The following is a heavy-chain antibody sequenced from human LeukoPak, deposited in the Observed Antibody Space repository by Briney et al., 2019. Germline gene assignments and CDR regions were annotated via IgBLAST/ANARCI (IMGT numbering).Heavy chain of an antibody. D-gene: IGHD6-25*01. J-gene: IGHJ4*02. CDR1: GGSISSSSYY. V-gene: IGHV4-39*01. CDR3: ATTSADEKGPLDY. Sequence: SETLSLTCTVSGGSISSSSYYWGWIRQPPGKGLEWIGSIYYSGSTYYNPSLKSRVTISVDTSKNQFSLKLSSVTAADTAVYYCATTSADEKGPLDYWGQGTLVTVSS. CDR2: IYYSGST.